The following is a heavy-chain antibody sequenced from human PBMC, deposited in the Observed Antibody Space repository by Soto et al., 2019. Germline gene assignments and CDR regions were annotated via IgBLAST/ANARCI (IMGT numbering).Heavy chain of an antibody. Sequence: PGGSLRLSCAASGFTFSSYGMHWVRQAPGKGLEWVAVISYDGSNKYYADSVKGRFTISRDNSKNTLYLQMNSLRAEDTAVYYCAKDFRVAVAGTNWYFDLWGRGTLVTVSS. D-gene: IGHD6-19*01. CDR1: GFTFSSYG. CDR3: AKDFRVAVAGTNWYFDL. CDR2: ISYDGSNK. J-gene: IGHJ2*01. V-gene: IGHV3-30*18.